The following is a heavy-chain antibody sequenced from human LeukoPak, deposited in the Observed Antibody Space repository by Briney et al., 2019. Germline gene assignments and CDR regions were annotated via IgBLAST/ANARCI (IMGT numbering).Heavy chain of an antibody. CDR1: GYTFTGYY. V-gene: IGHV1-2*02. J-gene: IGHJ6*03. Sequence: ASVTVSCKASGYTFTGYYMHWVRQAPEQGLEWMGWINPNSGGTNYAQKFQGRVTITRDTSISTAYMELSRLRSDDTAVYYCARDGIAVAGTHYMDVWGKGTTVTISS. CDR2: INPNSGGT. D-gene: IGHD6-19*01. CDR3: ARDGIAVAGTHYMDV.